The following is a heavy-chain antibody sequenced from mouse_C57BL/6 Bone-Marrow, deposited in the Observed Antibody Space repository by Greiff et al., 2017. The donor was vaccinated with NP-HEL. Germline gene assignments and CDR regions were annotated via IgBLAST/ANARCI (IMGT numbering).Heavy chain of an antibody. CDR3: ARNGGDYYGSSYWYFDV. CDR2: IWTGGGT. V-gene: IGHV2-9-1*01. Sequence: VQLQESGPGLVAPSQSLSITCTVSGFSLTSYAISWVRQPPGKGLEWLGVIWTGGGTNYNSALKSRLSISKDNSKSQVFLKMNSLQTDDTARYYCARNGGDYYGSSYWYFDVWGTGTTVTVSS. J-gene: IGHJ1*03. CDR1: GFSLTSYA. D-gene: IGHD1-1*01.